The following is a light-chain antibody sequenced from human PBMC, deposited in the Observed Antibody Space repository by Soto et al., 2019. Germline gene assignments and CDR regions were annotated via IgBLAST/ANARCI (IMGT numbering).Light chain of an antibody. Sequence: EIVMTQSPATLSVSPGERATLSCRASQSITRNLAWYQQSPGQAPRLLIYGASTRATGIPARFSGSGSGTDFTLTISRLEPEDSAVYYCQQFDDSVTFGQGTRLEIK. CDR1: QSITRN. J-gene: IGKJ5*01. CDR3: QQFDDSVT. V-gene: IGKV3-15*01. CDR2: GAS.